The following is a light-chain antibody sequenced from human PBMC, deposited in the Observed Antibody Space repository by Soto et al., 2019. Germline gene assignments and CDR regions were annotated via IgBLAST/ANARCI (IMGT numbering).Light chain of an antibody. CDR1: QSVGSY. CDR3: QQRSNRLT. Sequence: EIVLTQSPSTLSLSAGERVTLSCWANQSVGSYLAWYQQKPGQPPRLLIYDASNRATGIPARFSGSGSGTDFTLTISSLEPEDFAVYYCQQRSNRLTFGGGTKVDIK. J-gene: IGKJ4*01. CDR2: DAS. V-gene: IGKV3-11*01.